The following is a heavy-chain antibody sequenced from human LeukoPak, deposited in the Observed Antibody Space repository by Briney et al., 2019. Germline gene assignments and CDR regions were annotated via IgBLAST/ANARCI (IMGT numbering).Heavy chain of an antibody. CDR1: GGTFSSYT. V-gene: IGHV1-69*13. D-gene: IGHD6-13*01. CDR2: IIPIFGTA. CDR3: ARDTSGYSSSWYALEPPMDY. Sequence: SVKVSCKASGGTFSSYTISWVRQAPGQGLEWMGGIIPIFGTANYAQKFQGRVTITADESTSTAYMELSSLRSEDTAVYYCARDTSGYSSSWYALEPPMDYWGQGTLVTVSS. J-gene: IGHJ4*02.